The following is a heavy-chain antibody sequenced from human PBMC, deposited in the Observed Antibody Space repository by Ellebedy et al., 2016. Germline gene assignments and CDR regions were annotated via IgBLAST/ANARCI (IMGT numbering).Heavy chain of an antibody. D-gene: IGHD2-8*01. CDR2: IYYSGST. J-gene: IGHJ2*01. Sequence: SETLSLXXTVSGGSVSSGSYYWSWIRQPPGKGLEWIGYIYYSGSTNYNPSLKSRVTISVDTSKNQFSLKLSSVTAADTAVYYCAIKSVVHWYFDLWGRGTLVTVSS. V-gene: IGHV4-61*01. CDR1: GGSVSSGSYY. CDR3: AIKSVVHWYFDL.